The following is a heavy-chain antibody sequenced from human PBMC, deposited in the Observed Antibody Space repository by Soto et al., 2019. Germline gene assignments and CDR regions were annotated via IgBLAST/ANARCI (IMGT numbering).Heavy chain of an antibody. V-gene: IGHV3-23*01. CDR1: GFTFSNYA. Sequence: EVQLLQSGGGLVQPGGSLRLSCAASGFTFSNYAMNWVRQAPGKGLEWVSTITGSGGDTTYADSVKGRFTISRDNSKNTLFLHMNSLGAEDTAAYFCAKVPWENSGVPSVAFDIWGQGTMVTVSS. CDR2: ITGSGGDT. CDR3: AKVPWENSGVPSVAFDI. D-gene: IGHD4-17*01. J-gene: IGHJ3*02.